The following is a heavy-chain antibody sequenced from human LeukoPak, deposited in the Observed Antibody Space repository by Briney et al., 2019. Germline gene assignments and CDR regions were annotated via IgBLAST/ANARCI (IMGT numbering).Heavy chain of an antibody. Sequence: SGGSLRLSCATSGFTFTVYYMSWIRQAPGKGLEWVSYISVSGTTMYYADSVKGRFTLTRDNAKNSLYLQMNSLRAEDTAVYYCARVGRLQYGDYVAFDYWGQGTLVTVSS. CDR3: ARVGRLQYGDYVAFDY. D-gene: IGHD4-17*01. J-gene: IGHJ4*02. V-gene: IGHV3-11*01. CDR1: GFTFTVYY. CDR2: ISVSGTTM.